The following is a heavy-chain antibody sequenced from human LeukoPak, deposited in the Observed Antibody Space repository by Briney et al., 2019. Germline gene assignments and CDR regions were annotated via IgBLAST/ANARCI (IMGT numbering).Heavy chain of an antibody. CDR2: IYYSGST. CDR1: GGSISNYY. CDR3: ARGGYSSSWYLFDY. V-gene: IGHV4-59*01. D-gene: IGHD6-13*01. Sequence: SETLSLTCTVSGGSISNYYWSWIRQPPRKGLEGIGDIYYSGSTNYTPSLRSRVTISVDTSKNQFSLKLSSVTAADTAVYYCARGGYSSSWYLFDYWGQGTLVTVSS. J-gene: IGHJ4*02.